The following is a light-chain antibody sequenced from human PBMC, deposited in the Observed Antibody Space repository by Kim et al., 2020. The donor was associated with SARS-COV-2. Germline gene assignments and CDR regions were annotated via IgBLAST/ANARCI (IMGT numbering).Light chain of an antibody. CDR2: TAS. J-gene: IGLJ3*02. Sequence: QAVVTQEPSLTVSPGGTVTLTCASNTGAVTSGYYPNWFQLKSGQAPRSMIHTASGRHSWTPARFSGSLLGGKAALTLSGVQPEDEAEYYCLLYYGGVWVFGGGTQLTVL. V-gene: IGLV7-43*01. CDR1: TGAVTSGYY. CDR3: LLYYGGVWV.